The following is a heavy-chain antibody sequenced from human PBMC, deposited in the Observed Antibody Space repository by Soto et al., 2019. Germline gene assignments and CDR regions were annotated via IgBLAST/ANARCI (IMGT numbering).Heavy chain of an antibody. CDR2: ISASGVST. D-gene: IGHD5-18*01. J-gene: IGHJ4*02. CDR3: AKVGFPYSYGYLFYY. Sequence: EVQLLESGGGLVQPGGSLRLSCAVSGFTFSTYAMTWVRQAPGKGLEWVSAISASGVSTYYADSVKGRFTISRDNSKNTLYLQMNSLRVEDTAVYYCAKVGFPYSYGYLFYYWGQGTLVTVSS. CDR1: GFTFSTYA. V-gene: IGHV3-23*01.